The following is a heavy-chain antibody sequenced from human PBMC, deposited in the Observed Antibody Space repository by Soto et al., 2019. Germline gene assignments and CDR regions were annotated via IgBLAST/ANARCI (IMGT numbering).Heavy chain of an antibody. V-gene: IGHV3-15*01. D-gene: IGHD2-2*01. CDR3: TTDKKEIVVVPAAIVYMDV. CDR1: GFTFSNAW. J-gene: IGHJ6*03. Sequence: EVQLVESGGGLVKPGGSLRLSCAASGFTFSNAWMSWVRQAPGKGLEWVGRIKSKTDGGTTDYAAPVKGRFTISRDDSKNTLYLQMNSLKTEDTAVYYCTTDKKEIVVVPAAIVYMDVWGKGTTVTVSS. CDR2: IKSKTDGGTT.